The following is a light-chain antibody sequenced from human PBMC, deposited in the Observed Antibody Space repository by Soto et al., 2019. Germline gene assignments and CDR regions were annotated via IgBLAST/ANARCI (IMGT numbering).Light chain of an antibody. J-gene: IGLJ1*01. CDR3: TSYTTRFPYV. V-gene: IGLV2-14*03. CDR1: SSDVGGYNF. Sequence: QSALTQPASVSGSPGQSITISCTGTSSDVGGYNFVSWYQHHPGKAPKLIIYDVSNRPSGVSNRFSGSKSGNTASLTISGLQAEDDADYYCTSYTTRFPYVFGTGTKLTVL. CDR2: DVS.